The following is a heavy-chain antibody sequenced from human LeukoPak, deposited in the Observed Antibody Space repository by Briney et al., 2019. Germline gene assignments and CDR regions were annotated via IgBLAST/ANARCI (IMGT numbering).Heavy chain of an antibody. CDR3: ARDAEGNGYYDFWSGYTHPGGRYFDY. CDR1: GFTFSSYW. J-gene: IGHJ4*02. CDR2: INSDGSST. V-gene: IGHV3-74*01. D-gene: IGHD3-3*01. Sequence: GGSLRLSCAASGFTFSSYWMHWVRQAPGKGLVWVSRINSDGSSTSYADSVKGRFTISRDNAKNTLYLQMNSLRAEDTAVYYCARDAEGNGYYDFWSGYTHPGGRYFDYWGQGTLVTVSS.